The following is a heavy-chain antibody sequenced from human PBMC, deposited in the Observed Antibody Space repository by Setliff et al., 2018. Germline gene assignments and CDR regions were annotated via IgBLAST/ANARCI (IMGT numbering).Heavy chain of an antibody. J-gene: IGHJ4*02. D-gene: IGHD2-2*01. CDR3: ARTHCTTTSCFYFHY. CDR2: ISHGVST. CDR1: GASVTSFDYY. V-gene: IGHV4-30-4*01. Sequence: SETLSLTCTVSGASVTSFDYYWSWIRQPPGKGLEYIGHISHGVSTSYSPSLKSRLSISADTSKNQFSLKLTSVPAADTAVYYCARTHCTTTSCFYFHYWGQGTVVTVSS.